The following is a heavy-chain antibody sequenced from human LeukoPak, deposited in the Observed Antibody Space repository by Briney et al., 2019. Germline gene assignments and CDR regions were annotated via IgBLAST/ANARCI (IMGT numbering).Heavy chain of an antibody. CDR1: GGTFSSYA. D-gene: IGHD3-10*01. V-gene: IGHV1-69*04. J-gene: IGHJ4*02. Sequence: GASVKVSSTASGGTFSSYAISWVRQAPGQGLEWMGRIISILGIANYAQKFQGRVTITADKSTSTAYMELSSLRSEDTAVYYCARSGEGYCLDYWGQGTLVTVSS. CDR3: ARSGEGYCLDY. CDR2: IISILGIA.